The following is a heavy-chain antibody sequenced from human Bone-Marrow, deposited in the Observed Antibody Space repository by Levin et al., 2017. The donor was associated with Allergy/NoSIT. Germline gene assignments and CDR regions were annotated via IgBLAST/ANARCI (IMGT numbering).Heavy chain of an antibody. V-gene: IGHV3-23*01. Sequence: PGGSLRLSCAVSGFSFSSYGMSWVRQAPGKGLEWVSGISGGGTSTYYADSVKGRFTVSRDNSDYAVYLQMNSLRAEDTAVYYCAKGLRFGESIATVYYLDYWGQGTLVTVSP. J-gene: IGHJ4*02. CDR3: AKGLRFGESIATVYYLDY. D-gene: IGHD3-10*01. CDR2: ISGGGTST. CDR1: GFSFSSYG.